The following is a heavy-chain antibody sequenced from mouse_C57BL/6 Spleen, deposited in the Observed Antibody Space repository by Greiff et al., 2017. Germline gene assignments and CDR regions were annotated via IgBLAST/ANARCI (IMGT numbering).Heavy chain of an antibody. CDR3: TTAQYYCGSSYDWYFDV. J-gene: IGHJ1*03. V-gene: IGHV14-1*01. CDR1: GFNIKDYY. CDR2: IDPEDGDT. D-gene: IGHD1-1*01. Sequence: EVQLQESGAELVRPGASVKLSCTASGFNIKDYYMHWVKQRPEQGLEWIGRIDPEDGDTEYAPKFQGKATMTADTSSNTAYLQLSSLTSEDTAVXYCTTAQYYCGSSYDWYFDVWGTGTTVTVSS.